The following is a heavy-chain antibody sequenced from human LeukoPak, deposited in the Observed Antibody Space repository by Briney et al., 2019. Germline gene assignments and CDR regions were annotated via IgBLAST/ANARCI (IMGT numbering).Heavy chain of an antibody. CDR3: ARQTDLDFVLVPAAVSFDY. CDR1: GYRFGTYW. Sequence: GESLKISCKCSGYRFGTYWIGWVRQLPGKGLEWMGIIYPDDSDTRYSPSFQGQVTISADKSINTAYLQWSSLKASDTAMYYCARQTDLDFVLVPAAVSFDYWGQGTLVTVSS. J-gene: IGHJ4*02. CDR2: IYPDDSDT. D-gene: IGHD2-2*03. V-gene: IGHV5-51*01.